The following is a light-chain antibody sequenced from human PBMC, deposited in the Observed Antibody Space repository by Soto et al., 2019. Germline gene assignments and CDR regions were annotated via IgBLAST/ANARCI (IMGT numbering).Light chain of an antibody. J-gene: IGLJ1*01. CDR3: CSYAGSSLV. CDR1: SSDVGGYNY. V-gene: IGLV2-11*01. CDR2: DVS. Sequence: QSALTQPRSVSGSPGQSVTISCTGTSSDVGGYNYVSWYQQHPGKAPKLMIYDVSKRPSGVPDRFSGSKSGNTASLTISGLQAEDEADYYCCSYAGSSLVFGTGT.